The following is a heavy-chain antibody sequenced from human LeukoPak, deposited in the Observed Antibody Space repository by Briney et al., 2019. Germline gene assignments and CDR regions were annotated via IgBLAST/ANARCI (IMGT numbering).Heavy chain of an antibody. CDR1: GYTFDENH. CDR3: ARAGDESTGHYDSLHF. J-gene: IGHJ3*01. V-gene: IGHV1-2*02. D-gene: IGHD2-8*02. Sequence: ASVKVSCKASGYTFDENHIHWVRQAPGQGPEGMGWINPKSGATDSAQQLQGRLTMTRGTSIGTASMDLSGLRLDATGISYCARAGDESTGHYDSLHFWGQGTMVTVSS. CDR2: INPKSGAT.